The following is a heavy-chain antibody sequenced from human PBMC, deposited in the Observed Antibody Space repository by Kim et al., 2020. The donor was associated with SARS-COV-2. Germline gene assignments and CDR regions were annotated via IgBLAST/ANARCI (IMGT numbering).Heavy chain of an antibody. CDR2: ISYTGNT. CDR3: AAGGNTYGYYYYGMDV. V-gene: IGHV4-31*03. CDR1: GASINSGGYY. J-gene: IGHJ6*02. D-gene: IGHD5-18*01. Sequence: SETLSLTCNVSGASINSGGYYWTWIRQHPGKGLEWIGFISYTGNTSYKPSLQSRVAVSMDTSKNQFSLSLNSPTAADTAVYYCAAGGNTYGYYYYGMDVWGQGTTVTVSS.